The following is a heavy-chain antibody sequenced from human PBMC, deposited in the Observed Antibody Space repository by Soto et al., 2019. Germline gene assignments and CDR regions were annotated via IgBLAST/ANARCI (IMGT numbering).Heavy chain of an antibody. Sequence: PSETLSLTCTVSGCSISSGGYSWSWIRQPPGKGLEWIGYIYHSGSTYYNPSLKSRVTISVDRSKNQFSLKLSSVTAADTAVYYCARGRNAVQKVGWPYNWFDPWGQGTLVTVSS. CDR3: ARGRNAVQKVGWPYNWFDP. V-gene: IGHV4-30-2*01. D-gene: IGHD6-19*01. CDR1: GCSISSGGYS. J-gene: IGHJ5*02. CDR2: IYHSGST.